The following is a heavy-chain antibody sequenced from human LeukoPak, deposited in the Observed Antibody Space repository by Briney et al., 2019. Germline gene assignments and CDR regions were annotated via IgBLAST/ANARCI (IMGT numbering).Heavy chain of an antibody. V-gene: IGHV4-34*01. CDR1: GFTFSSYA. J-gene: IGHJ5*02. CDR3: ARGLGYSSSSRFDP. D-gene: IGHD6-6*01. CDR2: INHSGST. Sequence: PGGSLRLSCAASGFTFSSYAMSWVRQPPGKGLEWIGEINHSGSTNYNPSLKSRVTISVDTSKNQFSLKLSSVTAADTAVYYCARGLGYSSSSRFDPWGQGTLVTVSS.